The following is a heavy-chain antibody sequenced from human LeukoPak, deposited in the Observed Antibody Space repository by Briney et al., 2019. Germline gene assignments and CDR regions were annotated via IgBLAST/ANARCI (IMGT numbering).Heavy chain of an antibody. CDR2: IYYTGST. V-gene: IGHV4-30-4*01. D-gene: IGHD2-2*01. J-gene: IGHJ4*02. CDR1: GGSISNGDYC. CDR3: ARKIVVVPAAPWGYFDY. Sequence: SETLSLTCTVSGGSISNGDYCWSWIRQPPGKGLEWIGYIYYTGSTYYNPSLESRVTISADTSKNQFSLKLSSVTAADTAVYYCARKIVVVPAAPWGYFDYWGQGTLVTVSS.